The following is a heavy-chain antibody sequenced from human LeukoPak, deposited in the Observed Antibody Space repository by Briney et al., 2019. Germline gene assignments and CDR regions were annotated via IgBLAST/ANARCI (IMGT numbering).Heavy chain of an antibody. D-gene: IGHD3-10*01. Sequence: GGPLRLSCAASGFIFSSSAMSWVRQAPGKGLEWVSTIDNSGTTYCPDSVKGRFTISRDNSKNTLYLQMNSLRAEDTATYYCAKSRGSGTYCFDYWGQGTLVTVSS. CDR3: AKSRGSGTYCFDY. J-gene: IGHJ4*02. CDR1: GFIFSSSA. V-gene: IGHV3-23*01. CDR2: IDNSGTT.